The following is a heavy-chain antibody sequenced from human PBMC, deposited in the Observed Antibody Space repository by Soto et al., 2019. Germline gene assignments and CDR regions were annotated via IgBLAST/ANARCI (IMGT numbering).Heavy chain of an antibody. CDR2: ISYDGSNK. V-gene: IGHV3-30-3*01. D-gene: IGHD2-2*01. Sequence: GGSLRLSCAASGFTFSSYAMHWVRQAPGKGLEWVAVISYDGSNKYYADSVKGRFTISRDNSKNTLYLQMNSLRAEDTAVYYCARSDCSSTSCYVEDYYYGMDVWGQGTTVTVSS. J-gene: IGHJ6*02. CDR3: ARSDCSSTSCYVEDYYYGMDV. CDR1: GFTFSSYA.